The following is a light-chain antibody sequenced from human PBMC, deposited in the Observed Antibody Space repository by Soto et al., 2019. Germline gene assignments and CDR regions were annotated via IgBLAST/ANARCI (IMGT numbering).Light chain of an antibody. CDR1: SSDVGAYNY. Sequence: QSALTQPPSASGSPGQSVTISCTGTSSDVGAYNYVSWYQHRSGKAPKLLISEVTKRPSGVPGRFSGSKSGNTASLTVSGLQAEDEADYYCSSYVGSNTWVFGRGTKLTVL. CDR3: SSYVGSNTWV. CDR2: EVT. V-gene: IGLV2-8*01. J-gene: IGLJ3*02.